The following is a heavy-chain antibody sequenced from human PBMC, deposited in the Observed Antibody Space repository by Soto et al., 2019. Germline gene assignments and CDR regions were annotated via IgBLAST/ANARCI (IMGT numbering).Heavy chain of an antibody. Sequence: QVRLLQSGAEVKESGASVKVSCEASGYTFTAYYIHWVRQAPGQGLEWMGWINPDTGGTDYAQKFSGRVPKTKDPSITTAFMELASLKIDDTAVYYCARAIARDGSSWYRGGYDSWGQGTLVTVSS. CDR3: ARAIARDGSSWYRGGYDS. CDR2: INPDTGGT. D-gene: IGHD6-13*01. V-gene: IGHV1-2*02. J-gene: IGHJ4*02. CDR1: GYTFTAYY.